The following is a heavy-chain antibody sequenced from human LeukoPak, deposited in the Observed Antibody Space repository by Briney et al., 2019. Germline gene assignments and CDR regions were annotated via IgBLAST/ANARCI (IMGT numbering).Heavy chain of an antibody. V-gene: IGHV3-30*02. D-gene: IGHD6-13*01. CDR2: IRYDGNDK. CDR1: GFTFSSYV. CDR3: AKAQHSTIWGYFDY. J-gene: IGHJ4*02. Sequence: GGSLRLSCAASGFTFSSYVMHWGRQAPGKGLEWVTFIRYDGNDKYYADSVKGRFTISRDNSKNTLYLQMNSLRAEDTAVFYCAKAQHSTIWGYFDYWGQGTLVTVSS.